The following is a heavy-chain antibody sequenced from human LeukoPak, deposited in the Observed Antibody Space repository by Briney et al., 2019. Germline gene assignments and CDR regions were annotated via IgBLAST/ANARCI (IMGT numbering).Heavy chain of an antibody. D-gene: IGHD2-15*01. CDR2: ISGSGGST. CDR3: AKGRTPRVVVVAATLDGFDY. Sequence: GGSLRLSCAACGFTFSSYAMSWVRQAPGKGLEWVSAISGSGGSTYYADSVKGRFTISRDNSKNTLYLQMNSLRAEDTAVYYCAKGRTPRVVVVAATLDGFDYWGQGTLVTVSS. CDR1: GFTFSSYA. V-gene: IGHV3-23*01. J-gene: IGHJ4*02.